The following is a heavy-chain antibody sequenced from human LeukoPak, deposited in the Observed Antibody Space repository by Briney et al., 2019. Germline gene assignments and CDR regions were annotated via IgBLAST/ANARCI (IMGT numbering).Heavy chain of an antibody. Sequence: PSETLSLTCAVYGGSFSGYYWSWIRQPPGKGLEWIGEINHSGSTNYNPSLKSRVTISVDTSKNQFSLKLSSVTAADTAVYYCARQGYYDSSVWGQGTLVTVSS. CDR2: INHSGST. CDR3: ARQGYYDSSV. V-gene: IGHV4-34*01. CDR1: GGSFSGYY. J-gene: IGHJ4*02. D-gene: IGHD3-22*01.